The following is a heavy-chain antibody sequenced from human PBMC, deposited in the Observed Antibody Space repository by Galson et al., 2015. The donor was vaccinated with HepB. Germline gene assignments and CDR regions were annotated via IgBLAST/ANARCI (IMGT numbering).Heavy chain of an antibody. V-gene: IGHV3-30*04. Sequence: SLRLSCAASGFTFSSYALHWVRQAPGKELEWVAVISYDGRNKNYADSVKGRLTISRDESRNTLHLQMNSLRAEDTAIYYCARDKDPSRSWVDGLIYYGLAVWGQGTTVTVSS. D-gene: IGHD6-13*01. CDR3: ARDKDPSRSWVDGLIYYGLAV. CDR1: GFTFSSYA. CDR2: ISYDGRNK. J-gene: IGHJ6*02.